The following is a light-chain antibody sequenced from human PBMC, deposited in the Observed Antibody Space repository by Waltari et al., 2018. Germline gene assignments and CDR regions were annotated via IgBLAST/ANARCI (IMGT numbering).Light chain of an antibody. CDR2: AAS. J-gene: IGKJ2*01. V-gene: IGKV1-39*01. CDR1: QSISRY. CDR3: QQSYTSPMYT. Sequence: DIQMTQSPSSLAASVGDRVTTPCPASQSISRYLYWYQQTPGKAPKLLIYAASTLQSGVPSRFSGSGSGTDFTLTISSLQPEDFAVYYCQQSYTSPMYTFGQGTKLEI.